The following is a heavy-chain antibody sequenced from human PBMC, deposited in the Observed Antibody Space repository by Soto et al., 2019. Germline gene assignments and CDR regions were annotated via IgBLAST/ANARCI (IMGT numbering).Heavy chain of an antibody. CDR1: GGSVSSGSYY. CDR3: ARGSLYYYGMDV. V-gene: IGHV4-61*01. Sequence: QVQLQESGPGLVKPSETLSLTCTVSGGSVSSGSYYWSWIRQPPGKGLEWIGYIYYSGSTNYNPSLRSRVTISVDTSKNQCSLKLSSVTAADTAVYYCARGSLYYYGMDVWGQGTTVTVSS. CDR2: IYYSGST. J-gene: IGHJ6*02.